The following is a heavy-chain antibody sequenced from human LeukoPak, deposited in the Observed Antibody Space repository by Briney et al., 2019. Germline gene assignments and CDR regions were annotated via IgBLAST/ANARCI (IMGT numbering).Heavy chain of an antibody. J-gene: IGHJ4*02. D-gene: IGHD3-16*01. Sequence: QXPGXXXXWMGWISAYNGNTNYAQKLQGRVTMTTDTSTSTAYMELRSLRSDDTAVYYCARDKGSAYPPPDYWGQGTLVTVSS. CDR3: ARDKGSAYPPPDY. V-gene: IGHV1-18*01. CDR2: ISAYNGNT.